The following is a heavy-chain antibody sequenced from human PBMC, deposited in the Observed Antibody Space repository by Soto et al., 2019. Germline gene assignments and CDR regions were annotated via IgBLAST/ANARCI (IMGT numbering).Heavy chain of an antibody. J-gene: IGHJ6*02. Sequence: ASVKVSCKASGGTFSSYAISWVRQAPGQGLEWMGGIIPIFGTANYAQKFQGRVTITADESTSTAYMELSSLRSEDTAVYYCARDWAYYDFWSGYPALRYYYGMDGGGQGTTVTGSS. D-gene: IGHD3-3*01. CDR3: ARDWAYYDFWSGYPALRYYYGMDG. V-gene: IGHV1-69*13. CDR2: IIPIFGTA. CDR1: GGTFSSYA.